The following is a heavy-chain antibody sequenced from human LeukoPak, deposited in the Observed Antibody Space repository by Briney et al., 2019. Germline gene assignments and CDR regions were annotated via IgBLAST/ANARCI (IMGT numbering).Heavy chain of an antibody. CDR3: ARRVGTTVTTYFDF. Sequence: SETLSLTCTVSGGSISSGGYYWSWIRQPPGKGLEWIGYIYHNGNTYYNPSLKSRVTISVDRSKNQFSLKLSSMTAADTAVYYCARRVGTTVTTYFDFWGQGTLVTVSS. CDR1: GGSISSGGYY. CDR2: IYHNGNT. V-gene: IGHV4-30-2*01. D-gene: IGHD4-17*01. J-gene: IGHJ4*02.